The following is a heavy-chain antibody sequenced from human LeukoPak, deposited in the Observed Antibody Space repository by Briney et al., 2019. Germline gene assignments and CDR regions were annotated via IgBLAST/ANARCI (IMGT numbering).Heavy chain of an antibody. CDR3: AREVVESLSSGYYPRY. CDR1: GFTVSSNY. D-gene: IGHD3-22*01. Sequence: GGSLRLSCAASGFTVSSNYMSWVRQAPGKGLEWVSLIYSGGSTYYADSVKGRFTISRDNSKNTLYLQMNSLRAEDTAVYYCAREVVESLSSGYYPRYWGQGTLVTVFS. J-gene: IGHJ4*02. CDR2: IYSGGST. V-gene: IGHV3-53*01.